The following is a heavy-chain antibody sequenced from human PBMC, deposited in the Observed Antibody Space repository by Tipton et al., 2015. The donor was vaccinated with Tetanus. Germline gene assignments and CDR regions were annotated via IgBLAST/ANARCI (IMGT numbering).Heavy chain of an antibody. J-gene: IGHJ3*02. CDR1: GFTFSDYY. D-gene: IGHD3-10*01. Sequence: GSLRLSCAASGFTFSDYYMSWIRQAPGKGVEWVSYISSSGSTIYYADSVKGRFTISRDNAKNSLYLQMNSLRAEDTAVYYCARPYGSGSDDAFDIWGQGTMVTVSS. CDR2: ISSSGSTI. V-gene: IGHV3-11*01. CDR3: ARPYGSGSDDAFDI.